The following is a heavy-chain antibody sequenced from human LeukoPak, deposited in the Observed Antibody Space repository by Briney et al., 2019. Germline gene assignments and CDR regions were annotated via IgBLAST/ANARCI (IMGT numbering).Heavy chain of an antibody. CDR2: ISYDGSNK. V-gene: IGHV3-30*03. D-gene: IGHD2-21*02. J-gene: IGHJ4*02. CDR3: ARVQHIVVVTAIQY. Sequence: PGGSLRLSCAASGFTFSDYYMSWIRQAPGKGLEWVAVISYDGSNKYYADSVKGRFTISRDNSKNTLYLQMNSLRAEDTAVYYCARVQHIVVVTAIQYWGQGTLVTVSS. CDR1: GFTFSDYY.